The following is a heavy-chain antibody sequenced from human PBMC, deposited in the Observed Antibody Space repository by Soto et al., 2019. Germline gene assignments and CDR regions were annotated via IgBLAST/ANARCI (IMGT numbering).Heavy chain of an antibody. J-gene: IGHJ4*02. V-gene: IGHV2-5*02. CDR3: AHMPWVAAAEDEPFFDY. D-gene: IGHD6-13*01. Sequence: ESGPTLVNPTQTLTLTCTFPGFSLSTSGVGVGWTRQPPGKALEWLALIYWDDDKRYSPSLKSRLTITKDTSKNQVVLTMTNMDPVDTATYYCAHMPWVAAAEDEPFFDYWGQGTLVTVSS. CDR2: IYWDDDK. CDR1: GFSLSTSGVG.